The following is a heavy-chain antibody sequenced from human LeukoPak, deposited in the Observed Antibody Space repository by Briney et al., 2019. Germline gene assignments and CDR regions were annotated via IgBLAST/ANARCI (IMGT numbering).Heavy chain of an antibody. CDR1: GVSISSSSYY. V-gene: IGHV4-39*07. CDR2: IYYSGST. J-gene: IGHJ5*02. CDR3: ARYSYGYNWFDP. Sequence: PSETLSLTCTVSGVSISSSSYYWAWIRQPPGKGLEWIGSIYYSGSTNYNPSLKSRVTISVDTSKNQFSLKLSSVTAADTAVYYCARYSYGYNWFDPWGQGTLVTVSS. D-gene: IGHD5-18*01.